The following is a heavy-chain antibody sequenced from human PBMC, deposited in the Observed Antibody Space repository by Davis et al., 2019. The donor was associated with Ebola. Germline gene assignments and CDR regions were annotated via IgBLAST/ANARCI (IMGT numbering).Heavy chain of an antibody. V-gene: IGHV5-10-1*04. D-gene: IGHD2-8*02. CDR1: GYSFTSYW. Sequence: GGSLRLSRQGSGYSFTSYWISWVRQMPGKGWEWKGRIDPSDSYTNYSPSFRGQVTISADKSIKTAFLQWSSLKASDTAMYYCASLRRTITGMDDAFDIWGQGTMVTVSS. J-gene: IGHJ3*02. CDR2: IDPSDSYT. CDR3: ASLRRTITGMDDAFDI.